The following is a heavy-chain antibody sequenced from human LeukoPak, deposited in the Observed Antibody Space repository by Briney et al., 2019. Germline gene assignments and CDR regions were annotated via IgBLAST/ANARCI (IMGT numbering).Heavy chain of an antibody. J-gene: IGHJ4*02. D-gene: IGHD1-26*01. CDR1: GFTFSDYY. CDR2: ISSSSSTI. CDR3: ARSRRVLYSGSSLGY. Sequence: GGSLRLSCAASGFTFSDYYMSWIRQAPGKGLEWVSYISSSSSTIYYADSVKGRFTISRDNAKNSLYLQMNSLRAEDTAVYYCARSRRVLYSGSSLGYWGQGTLVTVSS. V-gene: IGHV3-11*01.